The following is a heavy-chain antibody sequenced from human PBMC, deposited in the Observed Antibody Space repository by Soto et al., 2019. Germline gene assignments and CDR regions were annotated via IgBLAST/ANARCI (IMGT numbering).Heavy chain of an antibody. D-gene: IGHD3-10*01. J-gene: IGHJ4*02. CDR2: ISADNGNT. CDR1: GYTFPSYG. Sequence: QVQLVQSGAEVKKPGASVKVSCKASGYTFPSYGISWVRQAPGQGLEWMGWISADNGNTNYAQKLQGRVTMTTDASKSTAYMELRSLRSDDTAVYYCARDLGSRELLSGSPRQPIDYWGQGTLVTVSS. CDR3: ARDLGSRELLSGSPRQPIDY. V-gene: IGHV1-18*01.